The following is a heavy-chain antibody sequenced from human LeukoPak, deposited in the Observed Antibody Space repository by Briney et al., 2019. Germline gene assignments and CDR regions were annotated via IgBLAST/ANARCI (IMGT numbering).Heavy chain of an antibody. CDR3: AREALPRHFDY. CDR2: IYHSGST. Sequence: SETLSLTCAVSGGSISSGGYSWSWIRQPPGKGLEWIGYIYHSGSTYYNPSLKSRVTISVDRSKNQFSLKLSSVTAADTAVYYCAREALPRHFDYWGQGTLVTVSS. J-gene: IGHJ4*02. CDR1: GGSISSGGYS. V-gene: IGHV4-30-2*01.